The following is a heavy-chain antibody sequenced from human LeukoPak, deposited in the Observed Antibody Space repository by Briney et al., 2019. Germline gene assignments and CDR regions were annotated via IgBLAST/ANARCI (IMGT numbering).Heavy chain of an antibody. CDR1: GYSISSNYY. CDR3: ARDQTYSGSGIYTYFDY. CDR2: IYYSVST. J-gene: IGHJ4*02. D-gene: IGHD3-10*01. V-gene: IGHV4-38-2*02. Sequence: KPSETLSLTCTVSGYSISSNYYWGWIRQPPGKGLEWICNIYYSVSTYYSPSLKSRITISLDTSNNHFSLRLGSVTATDTAVYYCARDQTYSGSGIYTYFDYWGQGILVTVSS.